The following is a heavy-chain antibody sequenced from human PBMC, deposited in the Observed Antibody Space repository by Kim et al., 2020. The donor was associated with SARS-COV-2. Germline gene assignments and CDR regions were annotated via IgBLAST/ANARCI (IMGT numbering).Heavy chain of an antibody. V-gene: IGHV4-59*01. CDR2: IYYSGST. CDR3: ANGAVAAAGAFDI. J-gene: IGHJ3*02. Sequence: SETLSLTCTVSGGSISSYYWSWIRQPPGKGLEWIGYIYYSGSTNYNPSLKSRVTISVDTSKNQFSLKLSSVTAADTAVYYCANGAVAAAGAFDIWGQGTMVTVSS. D-gene: IGHD6-19*01. CDR1: GGSISSYY.